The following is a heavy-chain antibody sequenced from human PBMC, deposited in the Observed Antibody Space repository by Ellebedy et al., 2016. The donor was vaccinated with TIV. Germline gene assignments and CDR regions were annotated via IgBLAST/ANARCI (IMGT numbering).Heavy chain of an antibody. CDR1: GFTFSSYA. CDR3: TTGISGLYGHDDC. CDR2: ISGSGGST. D-gene: IGHD6-19*01. J-gene: IGHJ4*02. Sequence: GGSLRLSCAASGFTFSSYAMSWVRQAPGKGLEWVSAISGSGGSTYYADSVKGRFTISRDNSKNTLYLQMNSLRVEDTAVYYCTTGISGLYGHDDCWGQGTLVTVSS. V-gene: IGHV3-23*01.